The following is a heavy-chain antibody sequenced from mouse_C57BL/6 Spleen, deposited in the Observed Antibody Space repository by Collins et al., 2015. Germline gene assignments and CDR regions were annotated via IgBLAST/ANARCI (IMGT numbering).Heavy chain of an antibody. CDR1: GYTFTNYG. V-gene: IGHV9-1*02. Sequence: QIQLVQSGPELKKPGETVKISCKASGYTFTNYGMNWVKQAPGKGLKWMGWINTYTGEPTYADDFKGRFAFSLETSASTAYLQINNLKNEDMATYFCARDLIHYYGYGAYWGQGTLVTVSA. J-gene: IGHJ3*01. CDR2: INTYTGEP. D-gene: IGHD1-2*01. CDR3: ARDLIHYYGYGAY.